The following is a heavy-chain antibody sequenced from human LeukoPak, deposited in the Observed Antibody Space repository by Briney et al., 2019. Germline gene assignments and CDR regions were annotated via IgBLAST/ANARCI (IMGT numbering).Heavy chain of an antibody. CDR2: ISAYNGNT. CDR3: AREVAVAGYFDY. CDR1: GYTFTSYG. V-gene: IGHV1-18*01. D-gene: IGHD6-19*01. Sequence: ASVKVSCKASGYTFTSYGVSWVRQAPGQGLEWMGWISAYNGNTNYAQKLQGRVTMTTDTSTSTAYMELRSLRSDDTAVYYCAREVAVAGYFDYWGQGTLVTVSS. J-gene: IGHJ4*02.